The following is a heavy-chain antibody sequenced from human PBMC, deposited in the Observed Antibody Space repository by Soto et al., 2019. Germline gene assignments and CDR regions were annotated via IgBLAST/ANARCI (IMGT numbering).Heavy chain of an antibody. J-gene: IGHJ6*02. CDR1: GFTFSSYA. CDR3: AKDWRDSSSWFRRNYYYGMDV. D-gene: IGHD6-13*01. V-gene: IGHV3-23*01. Sequence: PGGSLRLSCAASGFTFSSYAMSWVRQAPGKGLEWVSAISGSGGCTYYADSVKGRFTISRDNSKNTLYLQMNSLRAEDTAIYYCAKDWRDSSSWFRRNYYYGMDVWGQGTTVTVSS. CDR2: ISGSGGCT.